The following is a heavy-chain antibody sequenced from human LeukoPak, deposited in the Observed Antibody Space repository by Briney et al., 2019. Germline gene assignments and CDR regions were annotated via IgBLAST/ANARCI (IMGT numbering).Heavy chain of an antibody. CDR2: IIPILGIA. CDR3: ARDLGPQLVLGY. Sequence: SVKVSCKASGDTFSSYAISWVRQAPGQGLEWMGRIIPILGIANYAQKFQGRVTITADKSTSTAYMELSSLRSEDTAVYYCARDLGPQLVLGYWGQGTLVTLSS. J-gene: IGHJ4*02. V-gene: IGHV1-69*04. D-gene: IGHD6-13*01. CDR1: GDTFSSYA.